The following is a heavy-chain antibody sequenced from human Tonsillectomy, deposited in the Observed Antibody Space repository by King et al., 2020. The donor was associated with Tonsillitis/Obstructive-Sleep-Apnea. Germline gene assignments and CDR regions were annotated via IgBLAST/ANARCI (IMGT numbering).Heavy chain of an antibody. CDR2: IIPIFGTA. CDR3: ARVRGIVVVPAAYDAFDI. CDR1: GGTFSSYA. Sequence: VQLVESGAEVKKPGSSVKVSCKASGGTFSSYAISWVRQAPGQGLEWMGGIIPIFGTANYAQKFQGRVTITADESTSTAYMELGSLRSEDTAVYYCARVRGIVVVPAAYDAFDIWGQGTMVTVSS. V-gene: IGHV1-69*01. J-gene: IGHJ3*02. D-gene: IGHD2-2*01.